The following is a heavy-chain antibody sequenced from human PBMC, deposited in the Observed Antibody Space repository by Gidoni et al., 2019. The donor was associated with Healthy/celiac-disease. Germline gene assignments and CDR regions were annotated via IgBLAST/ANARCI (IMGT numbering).Heavy chain of an antibody. J-gene: IGHJ5*02. CDR2: LSGSCGST. D-gene: IGHD6-13*01. CDR1: GCTFSSYA. V-gene: IGHV3-23*01. CDR3: AKDRDGYGGGWFDP. Sequence: VQLLESGGGLVQPGGSMRLSYAASGCTFSSYAMRWVRQAPGKGLECVSALSGSCGSTYYADSVKGRFTISRANSKNTLYLQMNSLRAEDTAVYYCAKDRDGYGGGWFDPWGQVTLVTVSS.